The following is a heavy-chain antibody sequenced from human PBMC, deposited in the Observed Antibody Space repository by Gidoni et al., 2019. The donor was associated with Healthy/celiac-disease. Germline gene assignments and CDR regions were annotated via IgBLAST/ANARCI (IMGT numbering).Heavy chain of an antibody. CDR3: ARGEVVTPLIVDYYYMDV. V-gene: IGHV1-69*01. CDR2: IIPRFGTA. Sequence: QVELVQSGAEVEKHGSSVKVSCQAAGGTFTSEADSWGRQAPGQGLEWMGGIIPRFGTANYAQNFQGRVTITADESTSTAYMELSSLRSEDTAVYYCARGEVVTPLIVDYYYMDVCGKGTTVTVSS. CDR1: GGTFTSEA. D-gene: IGHD2-21*01. J-gene: IGHJ6*03.